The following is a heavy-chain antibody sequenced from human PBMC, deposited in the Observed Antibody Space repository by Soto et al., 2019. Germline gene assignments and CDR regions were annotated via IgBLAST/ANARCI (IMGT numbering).Heavy chain of an antibody. CDR2: IYHSGST. J-gene: IGHJ5*02. CDR3: AKSLGYYDFLTGYWGPNWFDP. Sequence: SETLSLTCAVSGGSISSSNWWSWVRQPPGKGLEWIGEIYHSGSTNYNPSLKSRVTISVDKSKNQFSLKLSSVTAADTAVFYCAKSLGYYDFLTGYWGPNWFDPWGQGTLVTVSS. V-gene: IGHV4-4*02. D-gene: IGHD3-9*01. CDR1: GGSISSSNW.